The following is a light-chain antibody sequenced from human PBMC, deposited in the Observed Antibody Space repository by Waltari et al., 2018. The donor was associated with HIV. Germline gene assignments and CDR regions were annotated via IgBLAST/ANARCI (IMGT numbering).Light chain of an antibody. CDR3: QQYNTWPLS. Sequence: DIQMSQSPSTLSASVGERVTITCRASRAVGPWLAWYQQRPGEGPRLLIYKASTLQGGVPSRFSGRGSGTDFTLTINSLQSEDIAGYYCQQYNTWPLSFGGGTKVEIK. V-gene: IGKV1-5*03. CDR1: RAVGPW. J-gene: IGKJ4*01. CDR2: KAS.